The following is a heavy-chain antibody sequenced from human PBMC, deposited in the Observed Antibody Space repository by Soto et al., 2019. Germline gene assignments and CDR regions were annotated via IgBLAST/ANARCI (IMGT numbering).Heavy chain of an antibody. CDR2: ISWNSGSI. V-gene: IGHV3-9*01. Sequence: SLRLSCAASGFTFDDYAMHWVRQAPGKGLEWVSGISWNSGSIGYADSVKGRFTISRDNAKNSLYLQMNSLRAEDTALYYCVKDIRSIAAAGRKNWCFDLWGRGTLVTVS. CDR3: VKDIRSIAAAGRKNWCFDL. D-gene: IGHD6-13*01. J-gene: IGHJ2*01. CDR1: GFTFDDYA.